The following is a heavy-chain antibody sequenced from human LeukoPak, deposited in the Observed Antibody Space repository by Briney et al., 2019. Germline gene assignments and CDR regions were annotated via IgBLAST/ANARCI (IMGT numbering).Heavy chain of an antibody. CDR3: ARAGDSSGYFDY. Sequence: GGSLRLSCAASGFTFSSYEMNWVRQALGKGLEWVSYISSSGSTIYYVDSVKGRFTISRDNAKNSLYLQMNSLRAEDTAVYYCARAGDSSGYFDYWGQGTLVTVSS. V-gene: IGHV3-48*03. CDR2: ISSSGSTI. J-gene: IGHJ4*02. CDR1: GFTFSSYE. D-gene: IGHD3-22*01.